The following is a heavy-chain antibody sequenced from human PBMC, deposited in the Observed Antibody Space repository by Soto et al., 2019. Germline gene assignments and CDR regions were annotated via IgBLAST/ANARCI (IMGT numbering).Heavy chain of an antibody. CDR3: ARKTTVTTSFDY. CDR2: IYYSGST. J-gene: IGHJ4*02. D-gene: IGHD4-17*01. CDR1: GGSISSGGYY. Sequence: QVQLQESGPGLVKPSQTLSLTCTVSGGSISSGGYYWSWIRQHPGKGLEWIGYIYYSGSTYYNPSRKSRVTISVDTSKNQCSLKLSSVTAADTAVYYCARKTTVTTSFDYWGQGTLVTVSS. V-gene: IGHV4-31*03.